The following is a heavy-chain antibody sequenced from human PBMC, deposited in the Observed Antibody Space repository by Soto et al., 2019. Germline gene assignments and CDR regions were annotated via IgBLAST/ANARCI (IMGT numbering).Heavy chain of an antibody. J-gene: IGHJ4*02. Sequence: EVQLLESGGGLVQPGGSLRLSCAASGFTFNNYVMSWVRQPPGKGLEWVSGISNGGGGTYYADSVRGRFTISRDNSKNTLYLQMNSLRAEDTAVYYCARDCGGTGWYGHWGQGTLVTVSS. CDR1: GFTFNNYV. CDR3: ARDCGGTGWYGH. V-gene: IGHV3-23*01. D-gene: IGHD6-19*01. CDR2: ISNGGGGT.